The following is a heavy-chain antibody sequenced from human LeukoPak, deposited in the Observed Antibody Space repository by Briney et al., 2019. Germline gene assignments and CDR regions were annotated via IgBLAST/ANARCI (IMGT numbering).Heavy chain of an antibody. CDR2: INHSGSI. Sequence: SETLSLTCAFYGGSFSAYYWTWIRQPPGKGLEWIGEINHSGSINYNPSLKSRVTISIDTSKNQFSLKLRSVTAADTAVYYCARGEYGNQRSNNWFDPWGQGTLVTVSS. J-gene: IGHJ5*02. V-gene: IGHV4-34*01. CDR1: GGSFSAYY. CDR3: ARGEYGNQRSNNWFDP. D-gene: IGHD4-11*01.